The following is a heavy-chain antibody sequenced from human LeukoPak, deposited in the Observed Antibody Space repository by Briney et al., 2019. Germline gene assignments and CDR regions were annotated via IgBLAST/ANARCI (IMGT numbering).Heavy chain of an antibody. J-gene: IGHJ4*03. CDR3: ARWEARDTSVYGY. CDR2: ISSGGTYK. D-gene: IGHD2/OR15-2a*01. Sequence: GGSLRLSCAASGFTFSDYTMNWVRQAPGKGLEWVSSISSGGTYKYYADSVKGRFTISRDNAQNSLYLQMNSLRAEDSSVYYCARWEARDTSVYGYWGHGTLVTASP. V-gene: IGHV3-21*01. CDR1: GFTFSDYT.